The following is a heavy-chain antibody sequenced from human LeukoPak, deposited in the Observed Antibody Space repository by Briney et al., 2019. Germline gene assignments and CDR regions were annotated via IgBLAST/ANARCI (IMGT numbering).Heavy chain of an antibody. CDR3: AKDRATHFDY. J-gene: IGHJ4*02. Sequence: TGGSLRLSCAASGFTFSSYGMHWVRQAPGKGLEWVAVISYDGSNKYYADSVKGRFTISRDNSKNTLYLQMNSLRAEDTAVYYCAKDRATHFDYWGQGTLVTVSS. CDR2: ISYDGSNK. V-gene: IGHV3-30*18. CDR1: GFTFSSYG.